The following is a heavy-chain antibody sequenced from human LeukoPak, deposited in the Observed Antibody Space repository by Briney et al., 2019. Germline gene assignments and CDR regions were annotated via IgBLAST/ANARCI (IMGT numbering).Heavy chain of an antibody. Sequence: ASVKVSCKASGYTFTGYYMHWARQAPGQGLEWMGRINPNSGGTNYAQKFQGRVTMTRDTSISTAYMELSRLRSDDTAVYYCARSRWSDAFDIWGQGTMVTVSS. V-gene: IGHV1-2*06. D-gene: IGHD2-15*01. CDR1: GYTFTGYY. J-gene: IGHJ3*02. CDR3: ARSRWSDAFDI. CDR2: INPNSGGT.